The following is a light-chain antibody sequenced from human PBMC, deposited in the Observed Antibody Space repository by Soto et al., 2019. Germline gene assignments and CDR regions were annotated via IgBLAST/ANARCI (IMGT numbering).Light chain of an antibody. J-gene: IGLJ2*01. CDR2: EGS. CDR3: CSYAGSRRGV. Sequence: QSALTQPASVSGSPGQSITISCTGTSSDVGSYNLVSWYQQHPGKAPKLMIYEGSKRPSGVSNRFSGSKSGNTASLTISGLQAEDEADYYCCSYAGSRRGVFGGGTKVTVL. CDR1: SSDVGSYNL. V-gene: IGLV2-23*01.